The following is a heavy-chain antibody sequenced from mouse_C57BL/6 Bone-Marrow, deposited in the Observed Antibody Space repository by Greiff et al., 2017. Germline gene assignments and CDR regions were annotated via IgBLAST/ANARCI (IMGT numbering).Heavy chain of an antibody. J-gene: IGHJ2*01. CDR3: TTDLYPYYFDY. V-gene: IGHV14-4*01. CDR1: GFNFNDYY. CDR2: IDTENGDT. D-gene: IGHD2-12*01. Sequence: VQLQQSGAELVRPGASVKLSCTASGFNFNDYYMHWVQQSPDQGLEWIGWIDTENGDTEYASKFQGKATITADTSSNTVYLQLSSLTSEDTAFYYCTTDLYPYYFDYWGQGTTLTVSS.